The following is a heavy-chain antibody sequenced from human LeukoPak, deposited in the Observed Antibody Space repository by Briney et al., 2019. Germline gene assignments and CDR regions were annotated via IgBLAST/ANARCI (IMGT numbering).Heavy chain of an antibody. CDR3: VRVIGAPNYYYYMDV. J-gene: IGHJ6*03. CDR1: GGSISTYY. D-gene: IGHD3-22*01. V-gene: IGHV4-4*07. CDR2: IYTSGST. Sequence: SETLSLTCSVSGGSISTYYWSWIRQPAGKGLEWIGRIYTSGSTNYNPSLKSRVTMSVDTSKNQFSLRLSSVTAADTAVYFCVRVIGAPNYYYYMDVWGKGTTVTVSS.